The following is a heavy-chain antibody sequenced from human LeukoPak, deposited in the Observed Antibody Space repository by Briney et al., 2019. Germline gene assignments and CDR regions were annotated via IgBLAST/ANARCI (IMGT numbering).Heavy chain of an antibody. CDR1: GGTFSSYA. Sequence: SVKVSCKASGGTFSSYAISWVRQAPGQGLEWMGGIIPIFGTANYAQKFQGRVTITADESTSTAYMELSSLRSEDTAVYYCARDGASFVVVPAAIGYNWFDPWDQGTLVTVSS. J-gene: IGHJ5*02. D-gene: IGHD2-2*02. CDR2: IIPIFGTA. V-gene: IGHV1-69*13. CDR3: ARDGASFVVVPAAIGYNWFDP.